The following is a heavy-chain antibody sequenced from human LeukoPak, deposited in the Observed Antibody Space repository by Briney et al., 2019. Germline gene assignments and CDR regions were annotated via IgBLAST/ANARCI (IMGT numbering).Heavy chain of an antibody. Sequence: ASVKVSCKASGYTFTSYDINWVRQATGQGLEWMGWMNPNSGNTGYAQKFQGRVTMTRNTSISTAYMELSSLRSEDTAVYYCARDRRYYYDSSGYPWFDYWGQGTLVTVSS. CDR1: GYTFTSYD. V-gene: IGHV1-8*01. J-gene: IGHJ4*02. CDR2: MNPNSGNT. CDR3: ARDRRYYYDSSGYPWFDY. D-gene: IGHD3-22*01.